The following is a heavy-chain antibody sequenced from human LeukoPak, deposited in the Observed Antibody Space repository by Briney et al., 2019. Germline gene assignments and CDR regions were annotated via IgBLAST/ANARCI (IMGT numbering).Heavy chain of an antibody. CDR2: IYSGGST. CDR1: GFTVSRNY. Sequence: GGSLRLSCAASGFTVSRNYMSCVRQAPGKGLEWVSVIYSGGSTYYADSVKGRFTISRHNSKNTLYLQMNSLRAEDTAVYYCAGSYYDSSGYYYHDYWGQGTLVTVSS. D-gene: IGHD3-22*01. J-gene: IGHJ4*02. CDR3: AGSYYDSSGYYYHDY. V-gene: IGHV3-53*04.